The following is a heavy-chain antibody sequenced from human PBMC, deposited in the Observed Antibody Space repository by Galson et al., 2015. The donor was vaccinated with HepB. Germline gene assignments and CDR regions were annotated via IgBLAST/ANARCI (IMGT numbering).Heavy chain of an antibody. CDR1: GFTFSSYA. CDR3: LKGDRDLGGGSFAFDF. D-gene: IGHD3-10*01. CDR2: IGGSGAST. J-gene: IGHJ4*02. V-gene: IGHV3-23*01. Sequence: SLRLSCAASGFTFSSYAMSWVRQAPGKGLERVSVIGGSGASTFYADSMKGRFTISRDNPKHTLFLQINSLRAEDTAVYHCLKGDRDLGGGSFAFDFWGQGTLVTVSS.